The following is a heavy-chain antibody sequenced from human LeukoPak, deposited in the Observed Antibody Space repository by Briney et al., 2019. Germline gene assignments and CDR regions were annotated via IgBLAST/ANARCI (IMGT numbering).Heavy chain of an antibody. D-gene: IGHD3-9*01. Sequence: GGSLRLSCEASGFTFSSYGMSWVRQAPGKGLEWVSGISVSGGNTFSADSVKGRFTISRDNSKNTLYLQMNSLRAEDTAVYYCAKRRTNYDILTGDFDYWGQGTLVTVSS. CDR1: GFTFSSYG. CDR3: AKRRTNYDILTGDFDY. V-gene: IGHV3-23*01. CDR2: ISVSGGNT. J-gene: IGHJ4*02.